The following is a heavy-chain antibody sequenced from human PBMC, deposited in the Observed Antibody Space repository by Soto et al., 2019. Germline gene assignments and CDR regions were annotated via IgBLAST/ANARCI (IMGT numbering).Heavy chain of an antibody. V-gene: IGHV1-18*01. CDR1: GYTFTSYG. CDR3: AGGFPFLFYP. Sequence: ASLKVSCKASGYTFTSYGISWVRQAPGQGLEWMGWISAYNGNTNYAQKLQGRVTMTTDTSTSTAYMELSSLRSEDTAVYYCAGGFPFLFYPCAQRTPVPVSS. D-gene: IGHD3-3*02. CDR2: ISAYNGNT. J-gene: IGHJ5*01.